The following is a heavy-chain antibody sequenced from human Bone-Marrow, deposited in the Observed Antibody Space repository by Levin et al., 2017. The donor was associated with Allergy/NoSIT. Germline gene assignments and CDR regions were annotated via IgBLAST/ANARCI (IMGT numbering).Heavy chain of an antibody. Sequence: GESLKISCTASGYSFTTYAINWVRQAPGQGLEWMGWINTNTGNPTYAQGFTGRFVFSLDTSVSTTYLQINSLKAEDTAVYYCARVESLTAFDIWGQGTMVTVSS. J-gene: IGHJ3*02. CDR1: GYSFTTYA. CDR2: INTNTGNP. CDR3: ARVESLTAFDI. V-gene: IGHV7-4-1*02.